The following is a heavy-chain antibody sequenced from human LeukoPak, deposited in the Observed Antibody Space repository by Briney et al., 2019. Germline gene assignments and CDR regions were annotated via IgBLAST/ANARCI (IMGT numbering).Heavy chain of an antibody. Sequence: PSQTLSLTCTVSGGSISSGDYYWSWIRQPPGKGLEWIGHIYYSGSTYYNPSLKSRVTISVDTSKNQFSLKLSSVTAADTAVYYCARVTDSSGYFYFDYWGQGTLVTVSS. CDR3: ARVTDSSGYFYFDY. CDR2: IYYSGST. CDR1: GGSISSGDYY. J-gene: IGHJ4*02. D-gene: IGHD3-22*01. V-gene: IGHV4-30-4*01.